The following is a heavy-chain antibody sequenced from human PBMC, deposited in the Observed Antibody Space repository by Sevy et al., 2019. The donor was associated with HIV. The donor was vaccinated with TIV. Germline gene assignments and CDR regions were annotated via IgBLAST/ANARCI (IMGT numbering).Heavy chain of an antibody. J-gene: IGHJ1*01. Sequence: ASVKVSCKASGYTFTGYYMHWVRQAPGQGLEWMGWINPNSGGTNYAQKFQGRVTLTRDTSISTAYMELSRLRLDDTALYYCARDLNLQDYYPTQEIQHRGQGTLVTVSS. CDR2: INPNSGGT. D-gene: IGHD1-26*01. V-gene: IGHV1-2*02. CDR1: GYTFTGYY. CDR3: ARDLNLQDYYPTQEIQH.